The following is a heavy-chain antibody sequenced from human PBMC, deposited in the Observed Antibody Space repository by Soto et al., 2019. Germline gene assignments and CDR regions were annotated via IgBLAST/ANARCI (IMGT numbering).Heavy chain of an antibody. D-gene: IGHD5-12*01. CDR3: TTLYTGYGYGY. Sequence: SLRLSCVASGFTFTSVWMTWVRQGPGKGLEWVARIRSRADGGSTEYAAPVKGRFAISRDDSRNTLYLQMNSLKTEDTAIYYCTTLYTGYGYGYWGQGTLVTVSS. J-gene: IGHJ4*02. V-gene: IGHV3-15*01. CDR1: GFTFTSVW. CDR2: IRSRADGGST.